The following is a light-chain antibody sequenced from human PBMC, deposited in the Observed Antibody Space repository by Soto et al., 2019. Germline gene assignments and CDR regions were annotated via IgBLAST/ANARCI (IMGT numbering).Light chain of an antibody. CDR2: GAS. CDR1: QSVSTN. Sequence: VMTQSPDTLSLSPGERATLSCRASQSVSTNLAWYQQRPGQAPRLLIYGASRRATGIPDRFSGSGSGTDFTLTISDVQPEDFALYYCHQRQSWPRTFGQGTKVDI. V-gene: IGKV3D-15*01. J-gene: IGKJ1*01. CDR3: HQRQSWPRT.